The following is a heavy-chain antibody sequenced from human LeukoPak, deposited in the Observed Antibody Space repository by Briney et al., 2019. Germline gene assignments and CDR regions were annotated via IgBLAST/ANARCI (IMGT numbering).Heavy chain of an antibody. CDR2: ITNSGAGT. CDR3: ALRGYSTYFDY. D-gene: IGHD1-26*01. V-gene: IGHV3-23*01. J-gene: IGHJ4*02. CDR1: GFTFSNYA. Sequence: GGSLRLSCAASGFTFSNYAMSWVRQAPGKGLEWVSGITNSGAGTYYADSVKGRFTISRDNSKNTLYLQMNSLRAEDTAVYYCALRGYSTYFDYWGQGTLVTVSS.